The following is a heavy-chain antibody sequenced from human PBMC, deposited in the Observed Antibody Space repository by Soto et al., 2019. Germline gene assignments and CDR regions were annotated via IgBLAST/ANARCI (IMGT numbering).Heavy chain of an antibody. CDR1: GGTFSSYA. V-gene: IGHV1-69*13. J-gene: IGHJ6*02. Sequence: SVKVSCKASGGTFSSYAISWVRQAPGQGLEWMGGIIPIFGTANYAQKFQGRVTITADESTSTAYMELSSLRSEDTAVYYCARDHNDFWSFYRNYYYYGMDVWGQGTTVTVSS. CDR2: IIPIFGTA. CDR3: ARDHNDFWSFYRNYYYYGMDV. D-gene: IGHD3-3*01.